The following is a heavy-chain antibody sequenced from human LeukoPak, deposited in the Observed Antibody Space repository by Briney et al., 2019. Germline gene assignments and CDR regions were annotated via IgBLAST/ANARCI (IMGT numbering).Heavy chain of an antibody. CDR3: TRDRGVATRRGYFDY. D-gene: IGHD5-12*01. V-gene: IGHV3-66*01. CDR2: IYSGGST. J-gene: IGHJ4*02. CDR1: GFTVSSNY. Sequence: GGSLRLSCAASGFTVSSNYMSWVRQAPGKGLEWVSVIYSGGSTYYADSVKGRFTISRDNSKNTLYLQMNSLRAEDTAVYYCTRDRGVATRRGYFDYWGQGTLVTVSS.